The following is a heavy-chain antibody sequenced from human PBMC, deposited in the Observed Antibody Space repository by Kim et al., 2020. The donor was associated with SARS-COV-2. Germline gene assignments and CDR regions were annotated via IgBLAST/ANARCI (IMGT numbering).Heavy chain of an antibody. CDR1: GGSISSYY. Sequence: SETLSLTCTVSGGSISSYYWSWIRQPPGKGLDWIGYIYYSGSTNYNPSLKSRVTISVDTSKNQFSLKLSSVTAADTAVYYCARWGYYYGSGSYYPYYYYGMDVWGQGTTVTFSS. V-gene: IGHV4-59*01. CDR3: ARWGYYYGSGSYYPYYYYGMDV. CDR2: IYYSGST. J-gene: IGHJ6*02. D-gene: IGHD3-10*01.